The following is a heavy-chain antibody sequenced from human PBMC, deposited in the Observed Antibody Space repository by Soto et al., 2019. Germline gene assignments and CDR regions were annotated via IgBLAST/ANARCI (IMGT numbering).Heavy chain of an antibody. CDR3: AGVFYDILTGYYNPLRYWFDP. Sequence: SVKVSCKASGGTFSSYAISWVRQAPGQGLEWMGGIIPIFGTANYAQKFQGRVTITADESTSTAYMELSSLRSEDTAVYYCAGVFYDILTGYYNPLRYWFDPWGQGTLVTVSS. CDR2: IIPIFGTA. CDR1: GGTFSSYA. D-gene: IGHD3-9*01. J-gene: IGHJ5*02. V-gene: IGHV1-69*13.